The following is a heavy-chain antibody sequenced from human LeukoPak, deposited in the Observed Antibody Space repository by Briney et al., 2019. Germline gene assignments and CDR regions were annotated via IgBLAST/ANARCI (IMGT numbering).Heavy chain of an antibody. J-gene: IGHJ4*02. Sequence: GGSLRLSCAASGFTFSSYAMRWVRQAPGKGLEWVSAISGSGGSTYYADSVKGRFTISRDNSKNTLYLQMNSPRAEDTAVYYCARCPHPGIAIGNFDCWGQGTLVTVSS. D-gene: IGHD6-13*01. CDR1: GFTFSSYA. CDR2: ISGSGGST. CDR3: ARCPHPGIAIGNFDC. V-gene: IGHV3-23*01.